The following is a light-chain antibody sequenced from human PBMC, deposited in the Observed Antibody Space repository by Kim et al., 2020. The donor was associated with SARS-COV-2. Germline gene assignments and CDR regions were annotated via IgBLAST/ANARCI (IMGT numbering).Light chain of an antibody. V-gene: IGKV1-5*03. CDR2: KAA. CDR1: QSISSW. CDR3: QQYNSYPT. J-gene: IGKJ1*01. Sequence: SAFVGDRVNITCRASQSISSWLAWYQQKPGKAPNLLIYKAASLQSGVPSRVSGSGSGTEFTLTISSLQPDDFATYYCQQYNSYPTFGQGTKVDIK.